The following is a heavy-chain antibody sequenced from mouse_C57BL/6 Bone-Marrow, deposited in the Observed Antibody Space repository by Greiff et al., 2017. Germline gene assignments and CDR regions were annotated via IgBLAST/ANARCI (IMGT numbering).Heavy chain of an antibody. CDR2: SRNKANDYTT. D-gene: IGHD2-1*01. V-gene: IGHV7-1*01. CDR1: GFTFSDFY. J-gene: IGHJ4*01. CDR3: ARDGGYGNYDAMDY. Sequence: EVKVVESGGGLVQSGRSLRLSCATSGFTFSDFYMEWVRQAPGKGLEWIAASRNKANDYTTEYSASVKGRFIVSRDTSQSILYLQMNALRAEDTAIYCCARDGGYGNYDAMDYWGQEPSLTVSS.